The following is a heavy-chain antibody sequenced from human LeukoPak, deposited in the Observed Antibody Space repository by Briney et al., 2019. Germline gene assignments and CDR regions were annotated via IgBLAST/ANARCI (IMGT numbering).Heavy chain of an antibody. CDR3: ASGRGMN. CDR2: IGPGGSPI. V-gene: IGHV3-48*01. CDR1: GFTFTFSSYG. Sequence: GGSLRLSCAASGFTFTFSSYGMSWVRQVPGKGPEWVSYIGPGGSPIDYADSVKGRFTLSRDNAKNSLYLQMNSLRAEDTAVYYCASGRGMNWGQGTLVTVSS. D-gene: IGHD3-16*01. J-gene: IGHJ4*02.